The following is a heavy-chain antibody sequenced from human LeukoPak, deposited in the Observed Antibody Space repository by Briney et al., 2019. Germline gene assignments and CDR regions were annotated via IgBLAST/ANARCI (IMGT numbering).Heavy chain of an antibody. Sequence: GGSLRLSCAASGFTFSSYWMSWVRQAPGKGLEWVANIKQDGSEKYYVDSVKGRFTISRDNAKNSLYLQMNSLRAEDTAVYYCAREHLKMATNTGDPFFDYWGQGTLVTVSS. CDR3: AREHLKMATNTGDPFFDY. J-gene: IGHJ4*02. CDR1: GFTFSSYW. CDR2: IKQDGSEK. D-gene: IGHD5-24*01. V-gene: IGHV3-7*01.